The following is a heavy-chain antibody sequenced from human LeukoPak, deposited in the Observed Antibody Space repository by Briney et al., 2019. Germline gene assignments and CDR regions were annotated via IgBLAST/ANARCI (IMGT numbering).Heavy chain of an antibody. Sequence: GGSLRLSCAASGFTFSSYAMHWVRQAPGKGLEWVAVISYDGSNKYYADSVKGRFTISRDNSKNTLYLQMNSLRAEDTAVYYCAKDFTKFNYWGQGTLVTVSS. J-gene: IGHJ4*02. CDR1: GFTFSSYA. CDR2: ISYDGSNK. V-gene: IGHV3-30-3*01. CDR3: AKDFTKFNY.